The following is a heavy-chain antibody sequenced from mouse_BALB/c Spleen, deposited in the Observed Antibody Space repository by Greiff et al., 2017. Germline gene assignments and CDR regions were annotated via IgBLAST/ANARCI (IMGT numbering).Heavy chain of an antibody. CDR1: GYSITSDYA. D-gene: IGHD2-4*01. CDR3: ARFSYDYDEGFAY. CDR2: ISYSGST. Sequence: DVKLQESGPGLVKPSQSLSLTCTVTGYSITSDYAWNWIRQFPGNKLEWMGYISYSGSTSYNPSLKSRISITRDTSKNQFFLQLNSVTTEDTATYYCARFSYDYDEGFAYWGQGTLVTVSA. J-gene: IGHJ3*01. V-gene: IGHV3-2*02.